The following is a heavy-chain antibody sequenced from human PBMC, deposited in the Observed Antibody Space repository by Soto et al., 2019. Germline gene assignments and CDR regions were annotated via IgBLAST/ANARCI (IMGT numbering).Heavy chain of an antibody. Sequence: QVQLVQSGDEVKKPGASVKVSCKASGYIFVNYGLAWVRQAPGQGIEWMGWISPYTGNTHSATKVQGRLTLTTETSTSTAYMYLGSLTSDDTAVYYCVLVDNYVTPTPQDVWGQGTTVTVSS. J-gene: IGHJ6*02. CDR2: ISPYTGNT. CDR1: GYIFVNYG. V-gene: IGHV1-18*01. CDR3: VLVDNYVTPTPQDV. D-gene: IGHD3-16*01.